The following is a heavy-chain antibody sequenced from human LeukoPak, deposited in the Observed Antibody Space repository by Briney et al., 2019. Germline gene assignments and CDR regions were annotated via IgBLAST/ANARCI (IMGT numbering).Heavy chain of an antibody. Sequence: PGGSLRLSCAASGFTFSNYAVHWVRQAPGKGLEWVAIISYDESSKYYADSVKGRFTISRDNSKNTLYLQMSSLRAEDTAVYYCARGPPRNGDSDFDCWGQGTLVTVSS. D-gene: IGHD4-17*01. CDR1: GFTFSNYA. CDR2: ISYDESSK. V-gene: IGHV3-30-3*01. J-gene: IGHJ4*02. CDR3: ARGPPRNGDSDFDC.